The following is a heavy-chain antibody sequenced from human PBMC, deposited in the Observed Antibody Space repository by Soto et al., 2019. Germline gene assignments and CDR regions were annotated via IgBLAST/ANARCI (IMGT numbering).Heavy chain of an antibody. D-gene: IGHD2-21*02. CDR2: ISYDGSNK. Sequence: QVQLVESGGGVVQPGRSLRLSCAASGFTFSSYGMHWVRQAPGKGLEWVAVISYDGSNKYYADSVKGRFTISRDNSKNTLYLQMNSLRAEDTAVYYCANMNRVVVTARKNPRNIFDYWGQGTLVTVSS. J-gene: IGHJ4*02. V-gene: IGHV3-30*18. CDR3: ANMNRVVVTARKNPRNIFDY. CDR1: GFTFSSYG.